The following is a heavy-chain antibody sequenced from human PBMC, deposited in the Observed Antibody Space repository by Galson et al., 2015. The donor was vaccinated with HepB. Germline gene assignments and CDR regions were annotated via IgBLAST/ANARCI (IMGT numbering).Heavy chain of an antibody. Sequence: SEPLSLTCTVSGGSIISSSYYWGWIRQPPGKGLEWIGSIYYSGSTYYNPSLKSRVTISVDTSKNQFSLKLSSVTAADTAVYYCVYDGGYSYGLGVFDYWGQGTLVTVSS. J-gene: IGHJ4*02. D-gene: IGHD5-18*01. CDR3: VYDGGYSYGLGVFDY. V-gene: IGHV4-39*07. CDR1: GGSIISSSYY. CDR2: IYYSGST.